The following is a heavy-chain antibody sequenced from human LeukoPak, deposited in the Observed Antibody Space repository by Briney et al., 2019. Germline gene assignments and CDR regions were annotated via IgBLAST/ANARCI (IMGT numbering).Heavy chain of an antibody. J-gene: IGHJ5*02. V-gene: IGHV3-23*01. CDR2: ISGSGGST. CDR1: GFTFSSYA. CDR3: AKGYDFWSGTQYNWFDP. Sequence: PGGSLRLSCAASGFTFSSYAMSWVRQAPGKGLEWVSAISGSGGSTYYADSVKGRFTISRDNSKNTLYLQMNSLRAEDTAVYYCAKGYDFWSGTQYNWFDPWGQGTLVTVSS. D-gene: IGHD3-3*01.